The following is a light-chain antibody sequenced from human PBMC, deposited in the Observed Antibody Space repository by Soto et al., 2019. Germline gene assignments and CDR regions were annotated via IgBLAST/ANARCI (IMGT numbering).Light chain of an antibody. CDR3: QHNNNWPLT. CDR2: GAS. CDR1: QSINRN. Sequence: EIVMTQSPATLSVSPGERSTLXXRASQSINRNLAWYHQRPGQAPXLLMFGASTRATGIPDRFRGSGSGTEFTLTITSLQSDDFGVYYCQHNNNWPLTFGGGTKVDI. V-gene: IGKV3-15*01. J-gene: IGKJ4*02.